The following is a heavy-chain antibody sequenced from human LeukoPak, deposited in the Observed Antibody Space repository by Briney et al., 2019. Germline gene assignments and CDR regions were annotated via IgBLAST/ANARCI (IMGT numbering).Heavy chain of an antibody. J-gene: IGHJ4*02. CDR3: GGVIGMIAAAGTFDY. CDR2: ISSSSSYI. CDR1: GFTFSSYS. V-gene: IGHV3-21*01. D-gene: IGHD6-13*01. Sequence: RGALRLSCAASGFTFSSYSMNCVRQAPGQGLEWVSSISSSSSYIYYADSVKGRFTISRDNAKNPLYLQMNSLRAEDTAVYYCGGVIGMIAAAGTFDYWGQGTLVTVSS.